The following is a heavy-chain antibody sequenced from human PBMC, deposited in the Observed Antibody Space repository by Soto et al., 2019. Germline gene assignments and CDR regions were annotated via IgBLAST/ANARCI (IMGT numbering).Heavy chain of an antibody. V-gene: IGHV3-33*01. CDR2: IWYDGSNK. CDR1: GFTFSSYG. D-gene: IGHD2-2*01. CDR3: ARGRIVLVPAAIPDY. Sequence: QVQLVESGGGVVQPGRSLRLCCAASGFTFSSYGMHWVRQAPGKGLEWVAVIWYDGSNKYYADSVKGRFTISRDNSKNTLYLQMNSLRAEDTAVYYCARGRIVLVPAAIPDYWGQGTLVTVSS. J-gene: IGHJ4*02.